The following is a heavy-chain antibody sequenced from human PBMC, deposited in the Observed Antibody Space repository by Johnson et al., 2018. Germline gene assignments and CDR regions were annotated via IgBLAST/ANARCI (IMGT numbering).Heavy chain of an antibody. J-gene: IGHJ3*02. V-gene: IGHV3-74*01. CDR1: GFTISSYW. Sequence: VQLQESGGGLVQPGGSLRLSCAASGFTISSYWMHWVRQAPGKGLVWVSRINSDGSSTYYADSVKGRFTISRDNSKNTLYLQMNSLRAGGKDVYYWAGNPGQTDAVDIWGQGTMVTVSS. CDR2: INSDGSST. CDR3: AGNPGQTDAVDI.